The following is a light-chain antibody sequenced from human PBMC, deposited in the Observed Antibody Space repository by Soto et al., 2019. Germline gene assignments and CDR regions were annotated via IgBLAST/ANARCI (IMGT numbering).Light chain of an antibody. CDR2: GAS. J-gene: IGKJ1*01. CDR3: QQCSNWPRT. V-gene: IGKV3-15*01. Sequence: EIVMTQSPATLSVSPGERATLSCRASQSVSSNLAWYQQKPGQAPRLLVYGASTRGTGIPARFSGSGSETEFPLTISSLQSEDFAVYYCQQCSNWPRTFGQGTKVEIK. CDR1: QSVSSN.